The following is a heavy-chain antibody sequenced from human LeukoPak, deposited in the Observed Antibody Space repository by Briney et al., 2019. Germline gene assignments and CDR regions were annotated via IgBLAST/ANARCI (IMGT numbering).Heavy chain of an antibody. CDR2: ISYDGSNK. J-gene: IGHJ4*02. CDR3: AKDLNRPWFGALHYYFDY. V-gene: IGHV3-30*18. D-gene: IGHD3-10*01. Sequence: GGSLRLSCAASGFTFSSYGMHWVRQAPGKGLEWVAVISYDGSNKYYADSVKGRFTISRDNSKNTLYLQMNSLRAEDTAVYYCAKDLNRPWFGALHYYFDYWGQGTLVTVSS. CDR1: GFTFSSYG.